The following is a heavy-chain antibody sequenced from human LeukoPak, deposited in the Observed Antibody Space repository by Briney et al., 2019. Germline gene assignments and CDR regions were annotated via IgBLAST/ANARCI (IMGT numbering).Heavy chain of an antibody. J-gene: IGHJ3*02. Sequence: PGGSLRLSCAVSGFTFSSYGTHWVRQAPGKGLEWVAFIRYDGTKKYYADSVKGRFTISRDNSKNTLYLQMNSLRAEDTAVYYCAKDVPDYYDSSVGDIWGQGTMVTVSS. CDR3: AKDVPDYYDSSVGDI. D-gene: IGHD3-22*01. CDR2: IRYDGTKK. V-gene: IGHV3-30*02. CDR1: GFTFSSYG.